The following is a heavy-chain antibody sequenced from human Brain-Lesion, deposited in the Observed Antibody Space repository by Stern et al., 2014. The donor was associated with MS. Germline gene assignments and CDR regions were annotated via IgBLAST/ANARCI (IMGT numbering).Heavy chain of an antibody. CDR1: GYRFTSNW. CDR2: IWAGDSDT. D-gene: IGHD6-6*01. J-gene: IGHJ4*02. V-gene: IGHV5-51*01. Sequence: EVQLVESGAEVKKPGESLKISCKGSGYRFTSNWIGWVRQMPGKGLEWMGIIWAGDSDTRSSPSFQGQVTSSADKSISTAYLQWSSLQASDTAMYYCARRGDSSSSGFYYWGQGTLVIVSS. CDR3: ARRGDSSSSGFYY.